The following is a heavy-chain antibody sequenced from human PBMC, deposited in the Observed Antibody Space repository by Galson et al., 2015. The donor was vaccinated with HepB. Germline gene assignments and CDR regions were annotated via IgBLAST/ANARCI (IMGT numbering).Heavy chain of an antibody. CDR1: GFSLSTSGMC. CDR2: IDWDDDK. V-gene: IGHV2-70*01. J-gene: IGHJ3*02. CDR3: ARSFTIAVAGTGVDAFDI. Sequence: PALVKPTQTLTLTCTFSGFSLSTSGMCVSWIRQPPGKALEWLALIDWDDDKYYSTSLKTRLTISKDTSKNQVVLTMTNMDPVDTATYYCARSFTIAVAGTGVDAFDIWGQGTMATVSS. D-gene: IGHD6-19*01.